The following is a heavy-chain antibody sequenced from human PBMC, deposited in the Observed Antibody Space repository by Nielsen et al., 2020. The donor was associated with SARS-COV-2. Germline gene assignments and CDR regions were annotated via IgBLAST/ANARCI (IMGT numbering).Heavy chain of an antibody. V-gene: IGHV1-46*01. D-gene: IGHD6-19*01. J-gene: IGHJ4*02. CDR1: GYTFTNYY. Sequence: ASVKVSCKASGYTFTNYYMHWVRQAPGQGLEWMGIINPNGGSTSSAQKFQGRVTMTRDTSTSTVYMEVSSLRSEDTAVYYCARDPAVTGHFDYWGQGTLVTVSS. CDR2: INPNGGST. CDR3: ARDPAVTGHFDY.